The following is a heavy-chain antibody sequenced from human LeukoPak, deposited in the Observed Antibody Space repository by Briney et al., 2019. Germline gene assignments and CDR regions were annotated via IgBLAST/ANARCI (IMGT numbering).Heavy chain of an antibody. V-gene: IGHV3-48*03. CDR2: ISSSGSII. J-gene: IGHJ5*02. Sequence: GGSLRLSCAASGFTFSSYEMNWVRQAPGKGLEWVSYISSSGSIIYYADSVKGRFTISRDNAKNSLYLQMNSLRAEDTAVYYCARVRSHNYYDTWLDPWGQGTLVTVSS. CDR3: ARVRSHNYYDTWLDP. D-gene: IGHD3-22*01. CDR1: GFTFSSYE.